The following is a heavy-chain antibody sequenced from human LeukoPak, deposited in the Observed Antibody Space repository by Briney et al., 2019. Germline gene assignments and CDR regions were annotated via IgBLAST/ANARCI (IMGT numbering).Heavy chain of an antibody. V-gene: IGHV3-30*03. CDR3: ARAHYGDSYYFDY. D-gene: IGHD4-17*01. Sequence: GGSLRLSCAASGFTFSSYWMSWVRQAPGKGLEWVAVISYDGSNKYYADSVKGRFTISRDNSKNTLYLQMNSLRAEDTAVYYCARAHYGDSYYFDYWGQGTLVTVSS. CDR2: ISYDGSNK. CDR1: GFTFSSYW. J-gene: IGHJ4*02.